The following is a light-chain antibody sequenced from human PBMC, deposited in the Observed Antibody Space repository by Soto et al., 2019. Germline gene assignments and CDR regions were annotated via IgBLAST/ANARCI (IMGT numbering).Light chain of an antibody. CDR1: QGIGNS. J-gene: IGKJ5*01. V-gene: IGKV1-27*01. CDR3: QNYNTWPPIT. CDR2: AAS. Sequence: DIQMTQSPSSLSASVGDRVTITCRASQGIGNSLAWYQQKPGKVPNLLIYAASTLQSGVPYRFSGSGSGTDFTLTISRLQPDDFATYYCQNYNTWPPITFGQGTRLEIK.